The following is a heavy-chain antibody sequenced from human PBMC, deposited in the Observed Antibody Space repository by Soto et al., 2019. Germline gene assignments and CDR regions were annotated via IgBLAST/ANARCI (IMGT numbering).Heavy chain of an antibody. J-gene: IGHJ3*02. V-gene: IGHV3-48*03. CDR1: GFTFSSYE. CDR3: ARDTRRRRLSSGYYSVSAFDI. CDR2: ISSSSSSYT. D-gene: IGHD3-22*01. Sequence: PGGSLRLSCAASGFTFSSYEMNWVRQAPGKGLEWVSYISSSSSSYTNYADSVKGRFTISRDNAKNSLYLQMNSLRAEDTAVYYCARDTRRRRLSSGYYSVSAFDIWGQGTMVTVSS.